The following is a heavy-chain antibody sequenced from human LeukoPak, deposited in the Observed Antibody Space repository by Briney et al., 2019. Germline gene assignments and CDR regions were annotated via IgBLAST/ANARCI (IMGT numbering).Heavy chain of an antibody. CDR1: GFTFSSYA. J-gene: IGHJ4*02. D-gene: IGHD3-10*01. V-gene: IGHV3-23*01. CDR3: AKDRDYYGSGSYYNARAY. Sequence: GGSLRLSCAASGFTFSSYAVSWVRQAPGKGLEWVSAISGSGGSTYYADSVKGRFTISRDNSKNTLYLQMNSLRAEDTAVYYCAKDRDYYGSGSYYNARAYWGQGTLVTVSS. CDR2: ISGSGGST.